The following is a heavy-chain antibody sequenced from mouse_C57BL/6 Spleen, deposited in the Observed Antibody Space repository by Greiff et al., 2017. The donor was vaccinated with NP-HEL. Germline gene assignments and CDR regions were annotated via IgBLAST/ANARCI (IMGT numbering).Heavy chain of an antibody. Sequence: QVQLQQSGAELVRPGTSVKLSCKASGYTFTSYWMHWVKQRPGQGLEWIGVIDPSDSYTNYNQKFKGKATLTVDTSSSTAYMQLSSLTSEDSAVYYCARGLLRGAMDYWGQGTSVTVSS. D-gene: IGHD2-3*01. V-gene: IGHV1-59*01. CDR1: GYTFTSYW. CDR2: IDPSDSYT. J-gene: IGHJ4*01. CDR3: ARGLLRGAMDY.